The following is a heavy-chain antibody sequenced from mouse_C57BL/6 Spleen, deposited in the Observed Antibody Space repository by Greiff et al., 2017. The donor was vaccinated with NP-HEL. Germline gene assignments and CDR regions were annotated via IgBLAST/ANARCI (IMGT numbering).Heavy chain of an antibody. CDR1: GYTFTSYW. Sequence: QVQLQQPGAELVKPGASVKLSCKASGYTFTSYWMHWVKQRPGQGLEWIGMIHPNSGSTNYNEKFKSKATLTADKSSSTAYMQLSSLTSEDSAVYYCASSLGRGFAYWGQGTLVTVSA. V-gene: IGHV1-64*01. J-gene: IGHJ3*01. CDR3: ASSLGRGFAY. CDR2: IHPNSGST. D-gene: IGHD4-1*01.